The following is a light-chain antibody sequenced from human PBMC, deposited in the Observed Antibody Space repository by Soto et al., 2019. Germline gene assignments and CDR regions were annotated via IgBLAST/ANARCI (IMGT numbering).Light chain of an antibody. V-gene: IGKV1-39*01. CDR2: DIS. Sequence: DIQMTQSPSSLSASVGDRVIITCRASEGVRTHLNWYQQRPGKVPKLLINDISNLQRGVPSRFSGSGSGTDFTLTISSLQPEDIATYYCQQYHSYRTFGQGTKVDIK. CDR1: EGVRTH. CDR3: QQYHSYRT. J-gene: IGKJ1*01.